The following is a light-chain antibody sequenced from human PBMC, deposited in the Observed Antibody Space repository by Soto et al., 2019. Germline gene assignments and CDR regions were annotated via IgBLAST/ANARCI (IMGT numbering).Light chain of an antibody. J-gene: IGKJ1*01. V-gene: IGKV1-5*03. CDR2: NAS. Sequence: IQMTQSPSTLSGSVGDRVTITCRASQTISSWLAWYQQKPGKAPKLLIYNASTLKSGVPSRFSGSGSGTEFTLTISSLQPDDFATYYCQHYNSYSEAFGQGTKVEL. CDR3: QHYNSYSEA. CDR1: QTISSW.